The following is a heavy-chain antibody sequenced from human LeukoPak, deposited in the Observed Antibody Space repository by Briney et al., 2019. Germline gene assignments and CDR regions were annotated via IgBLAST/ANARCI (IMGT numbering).Heavy chain of an antibody. J-gene: IGHJ4*02. CDR2: ISLADSDT. V-gene: IGHV5-51*01. D-gene: IGHD1-26*01. CDR3: ARLSAHFDY. Sequence: GESLKISCKTSGYSFTCYWIGWVRQMPGKGLEWMGIISLADSDTRYSPSFQGQVTISADKSISTAYLQWSSLKASDTAMYYCARLSAHFDYWGQGTPVTVSS. CDR1: GYSFTCYW.